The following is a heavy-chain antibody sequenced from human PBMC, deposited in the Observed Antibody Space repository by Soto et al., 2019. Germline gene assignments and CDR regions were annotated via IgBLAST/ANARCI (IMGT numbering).Heavy chain of an antibody. CDR2: INPSGGST. V-gene: IGHV1-46*03. CDR3: ARVGSSWCFDY. CDR1: GYTFTSYY. D-gene: IGHD6-13*01. J-gene: IGHJ4*02. Sequence: ASVKVSCKASGYTFTSYYMHWVRQAPGQGLEWMGIINPSGGSTSYAQKFQGRVTMTRDTSTSTVYMELSSLRSEDTAVYDCARVGSSWCFDYWGKGSLVTVSS.